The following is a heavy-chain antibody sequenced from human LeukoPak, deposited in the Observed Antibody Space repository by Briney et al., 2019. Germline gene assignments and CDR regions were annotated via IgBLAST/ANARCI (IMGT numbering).Heavy chain of an antibody. CDR3: ATESGSGSYLNEGYFDY. J-gene: IGHJ4*02. D-gene: IGHD3-10*01. CDR1: GYTLTELS. CDR2: FDPEDGET. Sequence: ASVKVSCKVSGYTLTELSMHWVRQAPGKGLEWMGGFDPEDGETIYAQKFQGRVTMTEDTSTDTAYMELSSLRSEDTAVYYCATESGSGSYLNEGYFDYWGQGTLVTVSS. V-gene: IGHV1-24*01.